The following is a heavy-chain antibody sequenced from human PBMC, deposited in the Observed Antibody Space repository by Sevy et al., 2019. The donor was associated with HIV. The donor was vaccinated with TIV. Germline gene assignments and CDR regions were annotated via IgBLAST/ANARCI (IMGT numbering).Heavy chain of an antibody. V-gene: IGHV3-23*01. CDR2: ISGSGGST. CDR3: AKDDRLRFSGRFDP. Sequence: GGSLRLSCAASGFTFSSYAMSWVRQAPGKGLEWVSAISGSGGSTYYADSVKGRFTISRDNSKNTLYLQMNSLRAEDTAVYYLAKDDRLRFSGRFDPWGQGTLVTVSS. J-gene: IGHJ5*02. D-gene: IGHD3-3*01. CDR1: GFTFSSYA.